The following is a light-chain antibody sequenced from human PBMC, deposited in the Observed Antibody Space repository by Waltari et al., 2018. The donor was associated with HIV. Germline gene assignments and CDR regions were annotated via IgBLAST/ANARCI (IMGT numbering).Light chain of an antibody. CDR2: KVS. V-gene: IGKV2-30*01. CDR1: QSLVYTDGNTY. J-gene: IGKJ5*01. Sequence: DIVVTQSPLSLPVTLGQSASISCRSSQSLVYTDGNTYMSWILQRPGQSPRRLIYKVSVRDSGVPDRFSGSVSGTDFTLQISRVEAEDVGVYYCLQGSFWPFTFGQGTRLEIK. CDR3: LQGSFWPFT.